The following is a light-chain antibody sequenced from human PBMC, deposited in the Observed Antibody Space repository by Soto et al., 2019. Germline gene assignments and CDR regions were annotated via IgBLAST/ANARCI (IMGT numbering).Light chain of an antibody. CDR3: QQYNNWWT. J-gene: IGKJ1*01. CDR1: QSVSNN. V-gene: IGKV3-15*01. Sequence: EIVMTQSPATLSVSPGERATLSCRASQSVSNNLAWYQKKPGQAPRLLIYGASTRATGIPARFSGSGSGTEFTLTISSLQSEYFAFYYCQQYNNWWTFVQGTRVDIK. CDR2: GAS.